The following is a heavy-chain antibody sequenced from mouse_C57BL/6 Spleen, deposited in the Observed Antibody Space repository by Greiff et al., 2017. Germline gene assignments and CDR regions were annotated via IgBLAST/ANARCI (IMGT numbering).Heavy chain of an antibody. D-gene: IGHD2-4*01. Sequence: VKLQQSGAELVKPGASVKISCKASGYAFSSYWMNWVKQRPGKGLEWIGQIYPGDGDTNYNGKFKGKATLTADKSSSTAYMQLSSLTSEDSAVYFCARGYDYDGYFDVWGTGTTVTVSS. CDR2: IYPGDGDT. CDR1: GYAFSSYW. V-gene: IGHV1-80*01. J-gene: IGHJ1*03. CDR3: ARGYDYDGYFDV.